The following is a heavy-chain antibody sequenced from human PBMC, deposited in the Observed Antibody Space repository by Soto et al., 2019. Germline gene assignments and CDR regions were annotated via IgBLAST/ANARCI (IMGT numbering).Heavy chain of an antibody. V-gene: IGHV4-31*03. CDR1: GASISSGGYY. J-gene: IGHJ6*02. Sequence: QVQLQESGPGLVKPSQTLSLTCTVSGASISSGGYYWTWIRQHPGKGLEWIGYIYYTGSTYYNPSHKRRITISVDTSNAQFSLKLTSVTAADTAVYYCARTGGSALYYGMDVWGQGTTVTVSS. CDR3: ARTGGSALYYGMDV. D-gene: IGHD2-8*02. CDR2: IYYTGST.